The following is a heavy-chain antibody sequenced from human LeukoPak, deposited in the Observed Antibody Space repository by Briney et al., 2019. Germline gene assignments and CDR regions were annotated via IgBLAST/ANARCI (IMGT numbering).Heavy chain of an antibody. D-gene: IGHD3-22*01. CDR1: GSTVKRIY. Sequence: GGSLRLSCAVSGSTVKRIYMSWARQAPGKGLEWVSVIYSGGDTYYADSVKGRFTISRDNSKNTVYLQMNNLRPEDTAVYYCARLDDSNSRRPENDASDVWGQGTTVTVSS. V-gene: IGHV3-66*02. CDR2: IYSGGDT. CDR3: ARLDDSNSRRPENDASDV. J-gene: IGHJ3*01.